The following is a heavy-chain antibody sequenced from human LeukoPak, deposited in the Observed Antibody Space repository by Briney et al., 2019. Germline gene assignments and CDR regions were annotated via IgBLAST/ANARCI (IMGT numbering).Heavy chain of an antibody. CDR1: GFTFSSYS. CDR3: AKDSAIVPAAPYGMDV. V-gene: IGHV3-23*01. Sequence: GGSLRLSCAASGFTFSSYSMNWVRQAPGKGLEWVSTISGSGGGTYYADSVKGRFTISRDNPKNTLYLHMNSLRAEDAAVYYCAKDSAIVPAAPYGMDVWGQGTTVTVSS. J-gene: IGHJ6*02. D-gene: IGHD2-2*01. CDR2: ISGSGGGT.